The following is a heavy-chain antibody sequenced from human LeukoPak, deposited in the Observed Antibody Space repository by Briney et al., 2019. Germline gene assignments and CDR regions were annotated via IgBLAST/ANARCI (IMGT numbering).Heavy chain of an antibody. CDR2: ISYDGGNK. CDR3: ARVSSRRWLQSQHLDY. CDR1: GFTFSSYA. D-gene: IGHD5-24*01. Sequence: GRSLRLSCAASGFTFSSYAMHWVRQAPGKGLEWVAVISYDGGNKYYADSVKGRFTISRDNSKNTLYLQMNSLRAEDTAVYYCARVSSRRWLQSQHLDYWGQGTLVTVSS. J-gene: IGHJ4*02. V-gene: IGHV3-30*01.